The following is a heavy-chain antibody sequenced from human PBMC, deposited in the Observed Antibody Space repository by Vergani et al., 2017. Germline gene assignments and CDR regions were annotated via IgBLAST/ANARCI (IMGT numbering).Heavy chain of an antibody. CDR2: IIPILGIA. CDR1: GGTFSSYT. CDR3: ARAPSYDSSGYYYQNLYHFDY. V-gene: IGHV1-69*02. D-gene: IGHD3-22*01. J-gene: IGHJ4*02. Sequence: QVQLVQSGAEVKKPGSSVKVSCKASGGTFSSYTISWVRQAPGQGLEWMGRIIPILGIANYAQKFQGRVTITADKSTSTAYMELSSLRSEDTAVYYCARAPSYDSSGYYYQNLYHFDYWGQGTLVTVSS.